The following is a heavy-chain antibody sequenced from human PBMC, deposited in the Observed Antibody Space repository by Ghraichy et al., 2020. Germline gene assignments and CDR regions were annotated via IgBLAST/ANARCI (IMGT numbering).Heavy chain of an antibody. CDR3: ARDLGASDNYGMDV. CDR2: ISYDGREK. Sequence: LNISCAASGFTFNAYAMDWVRQAPGKGLEWVAVISYDGREKNYADSVKGRFTISRDRSQNTLYLQMNSLRAEDTAVYYCARDLGASDNYGMDVWGQGTTVTVTS. J-gene: IGHJ6*02. V-gene: IGHV3-30*04. D-gene: IGHD1-26*01. CDR1: GFTFNAYA.